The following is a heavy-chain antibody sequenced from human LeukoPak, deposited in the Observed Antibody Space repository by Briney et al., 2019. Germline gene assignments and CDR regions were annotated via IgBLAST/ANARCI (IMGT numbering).Heavy chain of an antibody. CDR3: ATYYDSSGPTFDS. CDR2: INYSGTA. D-gene: IGHD3-22*01. J-gene: IGHJ4*02. V-gene: IGHV4-59*08. Sequence: PSETLSLTCTVSGGSITSYYWSWIRQPPGKGLEWIGYINYSGTAYYNPSLRSRLTISVDTSKNQFSLKLSSVTAADTAVYFCATYYDSSGPTFDSWGQGSLVTVSS. CDR1: GGSITSYY.